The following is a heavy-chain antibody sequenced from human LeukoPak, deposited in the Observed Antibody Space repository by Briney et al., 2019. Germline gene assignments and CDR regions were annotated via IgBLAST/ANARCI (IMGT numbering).Heavy chain of an antibody. Sequence: GGSLRLSCAASGFNFSNYWMHWVRQAPGKGLVWVSHIITDGSSATYGDPAKGRFTVSRDDAKNTLFLQVSSPTVNDVGVYYCARGTAETAGIDYWGQGTLVTVSS. J-gene: IGHJ4*02. CDR1: GFNFSNYW. D-gene: IGHD6-13*01. V-gene: IGHV3-74*01. CDR2: IITDGSSA. CDR3: ARGTAETAGIDY.